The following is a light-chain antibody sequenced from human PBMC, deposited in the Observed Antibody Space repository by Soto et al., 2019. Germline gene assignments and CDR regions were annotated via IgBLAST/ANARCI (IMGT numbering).Light chain of an antibody. CDR1: SSNIGSNS. J-gene: IGLJ1*01. V-gene: IGLV1-44*01. CDR3: SSFTTSTSYV. Sequence: QSVLPQPPSASGTPGQRVTISCSGSSSNIGSNSVNWYQQLPGAAPKLLIYSNNQRPSGVPDRFSGSKSGTSASLAISGLQSEDEADYYCSSFTTSTSYVFGSGTKVTVL. CDR2: SNN.